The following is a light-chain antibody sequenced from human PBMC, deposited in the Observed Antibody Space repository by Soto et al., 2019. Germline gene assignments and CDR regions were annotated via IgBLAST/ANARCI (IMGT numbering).Light chain of an antibody. Sequence: LTQPPSASGSPGQSVAISCTGTSSDVGGYNYVSWYQQHPGKAPKLMIYEVNKRPSGVPDRFSGSKSGNTASLTVSGLQAVDEADYYCSSYAGSSNVFGTGTKVTVL. J-gene: IGLJ1*01. CDR1: SSDVGGYNY. CDR3: SSYAGSSNV. CDR2: EVN. V-gene: IGLV2-8*01.